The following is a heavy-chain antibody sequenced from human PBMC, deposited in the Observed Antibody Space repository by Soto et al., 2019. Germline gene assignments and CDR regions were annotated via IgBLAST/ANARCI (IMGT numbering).Heavy chain of an antibody. Sequence: PGGSLRLSCEASGFTFDDYAMHWVRQAPGKGLEWVSGISWNSNNIGYADSVKGRFTISRDNAKNSLYLQMNSLRAEDTALYYCAKGYCSSTSCSVDYWGLGTLVTVSS. CDR2: ISWNSNNI. CDR3: AKGYCSSTSCSVDY. CDR1: GFTFDDYA. D-gene: IGHD2-2*01. J-gene: IGHJ4*02. V-gene: IGHV3-9*01.